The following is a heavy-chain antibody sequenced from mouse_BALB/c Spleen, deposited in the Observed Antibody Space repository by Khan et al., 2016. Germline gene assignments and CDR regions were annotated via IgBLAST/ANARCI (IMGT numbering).Heavy chain of an antibody. V-gene: IGHV1-9*01. CDR3: ARAGYSMDY. CDR1: GYTFSNYW. J-gene: IGHJ4*01. CDR2: ILPGSGYS. Sequence: QVQLQQSGAELMKPGASVKISCKATGYTFSNYWIEWVKQRPGHGLEWIGDILPGSGYSNSNENFKGKATFTADASSNTAYMQLISLTSEDSAVDFGARAGYSMDYWGQGTSVTVSS.